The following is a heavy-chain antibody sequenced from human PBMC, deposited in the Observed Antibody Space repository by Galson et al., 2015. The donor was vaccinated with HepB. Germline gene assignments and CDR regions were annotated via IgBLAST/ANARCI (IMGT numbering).Heavy chain of an antibody. J-gene: IGHJ4*02. CDR1: XFTFITYT. D-gene: IGHD4-23*01. CDR3: VKDWRGNTCDATCMGN. Sequence: SLRXXXAAXXFTFITYTMTWVXQAPGKGLEWVSSISDGGDTTYYADSVEGRFTISRDNSKNMVYLQLNSLRVEDTAIYYCVKDWRGNTCDATCMGNWGQGXLVTXXS. CDR2: ISDGGDTT. V-gene: IGHV3-23*01.